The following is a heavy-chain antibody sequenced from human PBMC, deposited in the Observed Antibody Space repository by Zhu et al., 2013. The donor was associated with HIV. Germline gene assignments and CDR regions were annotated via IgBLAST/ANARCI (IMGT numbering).Heavy chain of an antibody. J-gene: IGHJ4*02. Sequence: QVQLVQSGAEVKNPGASVKVSCKASGYTFTAYYMHWVRQAPGQGPESMGWINPRNGDTKYAPNFQGRLTLTRDTSISTAYMELNRLRSDDTAVYYCAGGDSGTIGDYWGQGTLLTVSS. CDR1: GYTFTAYY. CDR3: AGGDSGTIGDY. V-gene: IGHV1-2*07. CDR2: INPRNGDT. D-gene: IGHD5-12*01.